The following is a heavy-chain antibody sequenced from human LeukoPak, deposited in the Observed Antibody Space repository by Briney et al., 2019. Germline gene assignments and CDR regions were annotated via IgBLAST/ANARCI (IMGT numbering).Heavy chain of an antibody. CDR2: IKYDGSST. CDR1: GFTFSNSW. J-gene: IGHJ4*02. CDR3: ARGGPYSSSSLDY. V-gene: IGHV3-74*01. D-gene: IGHD6-6*01. Sequence: GGSLRLSCAASGFTFSNSWMYWVRQTPDKGLVWVSRIKYDGSSTVYADSVKGRFTVSRDNAKNTLDLQMNSLRAEDTAVYYCARGGPYSSSSLDYWGQGTLVTVSS.